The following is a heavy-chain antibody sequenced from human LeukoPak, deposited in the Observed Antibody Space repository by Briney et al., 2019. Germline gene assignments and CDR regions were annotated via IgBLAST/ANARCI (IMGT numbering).Heavy chain of an antibody. CDR3: AKESKTVTTPLVDY. J-gene: IGHJ4*02. Sequence: GGSLRLSCAASGLTFSSYAMSWVRQAPGEGLEWVSAISGSGGSTYYADSVKGRFTISRDNSRNTLYLQMNSLRAEDTAVYYCAKESKTVTTPLVDYWGQGALVTVSS. V-gene: IGHV3-23*01. CDR2: ISGSGGST. D-gene: IGHD4-17*01. CDR1: GLTFSSYA.